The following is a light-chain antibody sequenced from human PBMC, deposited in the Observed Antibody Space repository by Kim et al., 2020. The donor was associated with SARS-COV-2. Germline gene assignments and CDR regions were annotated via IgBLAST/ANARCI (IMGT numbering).Light chain of an antibody. CDR2: DVT. CDR3: TSYTTISTYI. J-gene: IGLJ2*01. V-gene: IGLV2-14*03. Sequence: GQSITISCTGTSSDVGAYNYVSWYQHHPGKAPKLMIYDVTKRPSGVSNHFSGSKSGNTASLTISGLQTEDEADYYCTSYTTISTYIFGGGTQLTVL. CDR1: SSDVGAYNY.